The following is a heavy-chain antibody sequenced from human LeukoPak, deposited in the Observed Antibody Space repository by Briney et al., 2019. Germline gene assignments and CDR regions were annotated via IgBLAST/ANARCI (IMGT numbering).Heavy chain of an antibody. J-gene: IGHJ3*02. D-gene: IGHD6-25*01. CDR2: IYYSGST. CDR3: ARVGYPTQRRVLSAVSVPTAGAFDI. V-gene: IGHV4-59*12. CDR1: GGSISSYY. Sequence: PSETLSLTCSVSGGSISSYYWSWIRQPPGKGLEWIGYIYYSGSTNYNPSLKSRVTISLDTSRNQFSLKLNSVTAADTAVYYCARVGYPTQRRVLSAVSVPTAGAFDIWGQGTLVTVSS.